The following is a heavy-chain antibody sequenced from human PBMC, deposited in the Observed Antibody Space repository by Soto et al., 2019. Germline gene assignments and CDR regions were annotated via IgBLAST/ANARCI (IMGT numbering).Heavy chain of an antibody. CDR2: IWYDGSNK. CDR1: GFTFSSYG. J-gene: IGHJ1*01. D-gene: IGHD3-22*01. Sequence: QVQLVESGGGVVQPGRSLRLSCAASGFTFSSYGMHWVRQAPGKGLEWVAVIWYDGSNKYYADSVKGRFTISRDNSQNTLYLQMNSLRAEDTAVYYCARSYYYDSSGYYRSFFQHWGQGTLVTVSS. V-gene: IGHV3-33*01. CDR3: ARSYYYDSSGYYRSFFQH.